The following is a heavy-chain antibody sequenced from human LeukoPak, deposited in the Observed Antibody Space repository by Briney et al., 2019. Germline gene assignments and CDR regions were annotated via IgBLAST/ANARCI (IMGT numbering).Heavy chain of an antibody. CDR1: GFTFSSYE. V-gene: IGHV3-48*03. Sequence: PGGSLRLSCAASGFTFSSYEMNWVRQAPGKGLEWVSHISGSGHIIYYADSMKGRFTISRDNAKNSLYLQMNSLRAEDTAVYYCARTRGPLLPEHWGQGTLVTVSS. J-gene: IGHJ1*01. CDR2: ISGSGHII. D-gene: IGHD3-22*01. CDR3: ARTRGPLLPEH.